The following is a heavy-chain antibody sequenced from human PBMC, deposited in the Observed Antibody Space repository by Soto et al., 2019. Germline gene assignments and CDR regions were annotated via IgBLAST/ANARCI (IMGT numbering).Heavy chain of an antibody. CDR2: ISHDGINK. CDR1: GFSFSSYA. V-gene: IGHV3-30-3*01. J-gene: IGHJ5*02. D-gene: IGHD6-19*01. CDR3: ARDMYSSDYFVKWFEP. Sequence: QVRLVESGGGVVQPGRSLRLSCTASGFSFSSYAMYWFRQPPGKGLEWVSVISHDGINKHYADSVKGRVTVSRDNSSHSLDLQLNSLRGEDTAMYYCARDMYSSDYFVKWFEPWGQGPLVTVSS.